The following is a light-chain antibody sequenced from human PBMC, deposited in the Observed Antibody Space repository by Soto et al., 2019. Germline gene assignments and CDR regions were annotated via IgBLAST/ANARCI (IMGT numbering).Light chain of an antibody. CDR2: GAS. V-gene: IGKV3-20*01. J-gene: IGKJ1*01. Sequence: EIVLTQSPGTLSFSPGERATLSCRASQSVSSTYLAWYQQRPGQAPRLLIYGASTRATDIPDRFSGSGSGTDFTLTISRLEPEDFAVYYCQHYGSSLWTFGQGTKVDIK. CDR3: QHYGSSLWT. CDR1: QSVSSTY.